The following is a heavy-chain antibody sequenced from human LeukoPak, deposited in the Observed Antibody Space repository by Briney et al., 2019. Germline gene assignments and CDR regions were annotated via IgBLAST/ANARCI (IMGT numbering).Heavy chain of an antibody. V-gene: IGHV4-59*12. Sequence: PSETLSLTCTVSGGSISSYYWSWIRQPPGKGLEWIGYIYYSGSTNYNPSLKSRVTISVDTSKNQFSLKLSSVTAADTAVYYCARKYYDSSGDYWGQGTLVTVSS. J-gene: IGHJ4*02. CDR1: GGSISSYY. CDR3: ARKYYDSSGDY. CDR2: IYYSGST. D-gene: IGHD3-22*01.